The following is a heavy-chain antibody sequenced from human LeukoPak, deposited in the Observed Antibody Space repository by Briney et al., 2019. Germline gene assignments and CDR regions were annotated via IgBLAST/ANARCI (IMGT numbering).Heavy chain of an antibody. CDR3: ARGPYSYDSSGAFDI. CDR1: GDSISSGDYY. CDR2: ISSSGST. J-gene: IGHJ3*02. D-gene: IGHD3-22*01. V-gene: IGHV4-61*02. Sequence: SETLFLTCTVSGDSISSGDYYWSWIRQPAGKGLEWIGRISSSGSTNYNPSLKSRVTISVDTSKNQFSLKLSSPTAADTAVYFCARGPYSYDSSGAFDIWGQGTMVTVSS.